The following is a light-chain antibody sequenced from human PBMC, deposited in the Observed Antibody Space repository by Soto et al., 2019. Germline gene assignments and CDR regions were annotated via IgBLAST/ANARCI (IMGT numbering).Light chain of an antibody. Sequence: DLQMTQSPSSQSASVGDRVTITCRASQSINSYLNWYQQKPGKAPKLLIYAASSLQSGVPSRFSGSASETDFTLTITSLQPDDFATYYCQQSFSTPRTFGQGTRVDI. V-gene: IGKV1-39*01. J-gene: IGKJ1*01. CDR3: QQSFSTPRT. CDR2: AAS. CDR1: QSINSY.